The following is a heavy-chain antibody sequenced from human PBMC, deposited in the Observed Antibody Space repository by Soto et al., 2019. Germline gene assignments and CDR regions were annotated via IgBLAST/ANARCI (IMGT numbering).Heavy chain of an antibody. D-gene: IGHD3-10*01. CDR1: GFTFSSYA. J-gene: IGHJ6*04. Sequence: GGSLRLSCAASGFTFSSYAMHWVRQAPGRGLEWVAVISYDGSNKYYADSVKGRFTISRDNSKNTLYLQMNSLRAEDMAVYYCARDPNNYYGSGTHTRYYYYGMDVRRKGTTVTVSS. CDR2: ISYDGSNK. V-gene: IGHV3-30-3*01. CDR3: ARDPNNYYGSGTHTRYYYYGMDV.